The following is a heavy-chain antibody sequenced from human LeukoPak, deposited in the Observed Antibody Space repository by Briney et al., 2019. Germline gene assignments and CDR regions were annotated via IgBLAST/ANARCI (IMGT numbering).Heavy chain of an antibody. CDR2: ISAYNGNT. CDR3: ARAEGFYYDSSGYYDALDY. D-gene: IGHD3-22*01. V-gene: IGHV1-18*01. J-gene: IGHJ4*02. Sequence: GASVKVSCKASGYTFTSYGISWVRQAPGQGLEWMGWISAYNGNTNYAQKLQGRVTMTTDTSTSTAYMELRSLGSDDTAVYYCARAEGFYYDSSGYYDALDYWGQGTLVTVSS. CDR1: GYTFTSYG.